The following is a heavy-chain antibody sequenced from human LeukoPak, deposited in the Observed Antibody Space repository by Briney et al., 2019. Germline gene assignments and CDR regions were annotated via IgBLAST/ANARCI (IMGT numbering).Heavy chain of an antibody. CDR1: GFTFSSYS. Sequence: GGSLRLSCAASGFTFSSYSMHWVRQAPGKGLEWVAVISYDGTNKYYADSVKGRFTISRDNAKNTLYLQMNSLRAEDTAMYYCARDGGRLNFGNGASFDYWGQGTLVTVSS. D-gene: IGHD3-10*01. CDR3: ARDGGRLNFGNGASFDY. CDR2: ISYDGTNK. V-gene: IGHV3-30*04. J-gene: IGHJ4*02.